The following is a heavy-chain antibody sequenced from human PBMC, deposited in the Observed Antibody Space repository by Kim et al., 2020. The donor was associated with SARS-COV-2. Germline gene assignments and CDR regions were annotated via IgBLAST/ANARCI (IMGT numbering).Heavy chain of an antibody. V-gene: IGHV3-23*03. D-gene: IGHD3-3*01. CDR2: IYSGGSST. Sequence: GGSLRLSCAASGFTFSSYAMSWVRQAPGKGLEWVSVIYSGGSSTYYADSVKGRFTISRDNSKNTLYLQMNSLRAEDTAVYYCAKWPHHYFWSAPDGMDVWGQGTTVTVSS. J-gene: IGHJ6*02. CDR3: AKWPHHYFWSAPDGMDV. CDR1: GFTFSSYA.